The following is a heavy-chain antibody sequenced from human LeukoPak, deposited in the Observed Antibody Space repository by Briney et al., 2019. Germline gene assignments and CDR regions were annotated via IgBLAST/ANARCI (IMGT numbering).Heavy chain of an antibody. CDR1: GGSISTSSYY. V-gene: IGHV4-39*07. J-gene: IGHJ4*02. CDR2: IFYSGST. Sequence: PSETLSLTCTVSGGSISTSSYYWGWVRQPPGKGLEWIGNIFYSGSTYYSPSLKSRVTISLDTSRNQFSLKLKSVTAADTAVYYCARGGGTWFDYWGQGTLVTVSS. CDR3: ARGGGTWFDY.